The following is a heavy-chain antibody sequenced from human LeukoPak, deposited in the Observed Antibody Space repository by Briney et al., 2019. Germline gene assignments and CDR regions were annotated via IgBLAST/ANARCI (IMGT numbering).Heavy chain of an antibody. D-gene: IGHD2-15*01. CDR2: INHSGST. J-gene: IGHJ4*02. Sequence: SETLSLTCAVYGGSFSGYYWSWIRQPPGKGLEWIGEINHSGSTNYNPSLKSRVTISVDTSKNQFSLKPSSVTAADTAVYYCARGGLSNGIVVVVAATLFDYWGQGTLVTVSS. CDR1: GGSFSGYY. V-gene: IGHV4-34*01. CDR3: ARGGLSNGIVVVVAATLFDY.